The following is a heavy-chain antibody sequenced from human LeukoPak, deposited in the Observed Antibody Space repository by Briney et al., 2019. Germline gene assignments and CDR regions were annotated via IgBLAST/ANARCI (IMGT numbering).Heavy chain of an antibody. J-gene: IGHJ4*02. D-gene: IGHD6-19*01. CDR2: ISYGGSNK. CDR3: GKTTTRYSSGRYPGWPVDY. CDR1: GFTLRSYA. Sequence: GRSLRLSCAASGFTLRSYAMHWVRQAPGKGLEGVAVISYGGSNKYYADSVKGRFTISRDNSKNTLYLQMNSLRAEDTAVYYCGKTTTRYSSGRYPGWPVDYWGQGTLVTVSS. V-gene: IGHV3-30*04.